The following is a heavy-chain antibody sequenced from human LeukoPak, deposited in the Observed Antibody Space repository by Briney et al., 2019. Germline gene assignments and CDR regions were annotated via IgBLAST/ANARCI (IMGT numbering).Heavy chain of an antibody. CDR2: ISWNSGSI. J-gene: IGHJ4*02. CDR1: GFIFNNYA. D-gene: IGHD6-19*01. Sequence: GGSLRLSCAGSGFIFNNYAMHWVRQPPGKGLEWVSGISWNSGSIDYADSVKGRSTISRDNAKNSLYLQMNSLRVEDTAFYYCAKDNRRHYTSGPNPDSLHWGQGALVTVSS. V-gene: IGHV3-9*01. CDR3: AKDNRRHYTSGPNPDSLH.